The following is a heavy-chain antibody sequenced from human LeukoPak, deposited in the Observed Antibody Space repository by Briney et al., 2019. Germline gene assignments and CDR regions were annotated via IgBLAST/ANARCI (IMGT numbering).Heavy chain of an antibody. CDR2: ISSSGSTI. Sequence: GGSLRLSCAASGFTFSNYEMNWVRQAPGKGLEWVSYISSSGSTIYYEDSVKGRFTISRDNAKNSLYLQMNSLRAEDTAVYYCARERAEWENYWGQGTLVTVSS. D-gene: IGHD1-26*01. V-gene: IGHV3-48*03. CDR3: ARERAEWENY. J-gene: IGHJ4*02. CDR1: GFTFSNYE.